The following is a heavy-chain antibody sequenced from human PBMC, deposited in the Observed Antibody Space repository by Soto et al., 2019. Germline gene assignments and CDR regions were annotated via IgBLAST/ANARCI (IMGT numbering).Heavy chain of an antibody. CDR3: ARHSSGWYDFDY. Sequence: SETLSLTCTVSGGSISSSSYYWGWIRQPPGKGLEWIGSIYYSGSTYYNPSLKSRVTISVDTSKNQFSLKLSSVTAADTAVYYCARHSSGWYDFDYWGQGTLVTVSS. CDR1: GGSISSSSYY. J-gene: IGHJ4*02. D-gene: IGHD6-19*01. CDR2: IYYSGST. V-gene: IGHV4-39*01.